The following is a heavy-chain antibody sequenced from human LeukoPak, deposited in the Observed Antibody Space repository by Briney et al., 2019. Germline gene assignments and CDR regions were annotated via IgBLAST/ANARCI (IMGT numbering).Heavy chain of an antibody. J-gene: IGHJ4*02. D-gene: IGHD1-26*01. Sequence: ASVKVSCKASGYTFINNWMHWVRQAPGQGLEWMGWINPNSGGTNYAQKFQGRVTMTRDTSISTAYMELSRLRSDDTAVYYCARVRDWDLLRYFDSWGQGTLVTVSS. V-gene: IGHV1-2*02. CDR1: GYTFINNW. CDR2: INPNSGGT. CDR3: ARVRDWDLLRYFDS.